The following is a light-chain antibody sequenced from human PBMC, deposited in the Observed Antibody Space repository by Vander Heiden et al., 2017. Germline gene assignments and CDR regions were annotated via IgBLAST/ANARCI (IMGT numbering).Light chain of an antibody. CDR2: GKN. Sequence: SSELTQDPAVSVALGQTVRITCQGDTLRSFSAGWYQQKPGQAPVLVIYGKNNRPSGIPDRFSGSNSGNTASLTITGAQAEDEADYYCNSRDSSSNFDVFGTGTKVTVL. V-gene: IGLV3-19*01. CDR3: NSRDSSSNFDV. J-gene: IGLJ1*01. CDR1: TLRSFS.